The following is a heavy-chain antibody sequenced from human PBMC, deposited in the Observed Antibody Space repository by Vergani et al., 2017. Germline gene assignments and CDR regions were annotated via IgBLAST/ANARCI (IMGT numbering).Heavy chain of an antibody. CDR1: GFTFSSYA. Sequence: QVQLVESGGGVVQPGRSLRLSCAASGFTFSSYAMHWVRQAPGKGLEWVAVISYDGSNKYYADSVKGRFTISRDTSKNTLYLQMSSLRAEDTAVYYCARDHGRDGYNVPLLDYWGQGTLVTVSS. D-gene: IGHD5-24*01. CDR3: ARDHGRDGYNVPLLDY. CDR2: ISYDGSNK. V-gene: IGHV3-30*15. J-gene: IGHJ4*02.